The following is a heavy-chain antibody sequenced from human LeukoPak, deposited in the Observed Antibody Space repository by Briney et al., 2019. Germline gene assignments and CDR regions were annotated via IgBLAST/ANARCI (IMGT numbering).Heavy chain of an antibody. J-gene: IGHJ4*02. CDR3: ARAITYYYDSSGYLKYFDY. V-gene: IGHV1-69*13. CDR1: GGTFSSYA. CDR2: IIPIFGTA. Sequence: SVKVSCKASGGTFSSYAIIWVRQAPGQGLEWMGGIIPIFGTANYAQKFQGRVTTTADESTSTAYMELSSLRSEDTAVYYCARAITYYYDSSGYLKYFDYWGQGPLVTVSS. D-gene: IGHD3-22*01.